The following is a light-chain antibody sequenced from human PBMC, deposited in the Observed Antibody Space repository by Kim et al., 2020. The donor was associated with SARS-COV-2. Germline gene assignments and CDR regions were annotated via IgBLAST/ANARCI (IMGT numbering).Light chain of an antibody. CDR2: GKN. CDR3: NSRDSSGNHVV. Sequence: SSELTQDPAVSVALGQTARITCQGDILRSYYASWYQQKPGQAPVLVIYGKNNRPSAIPDRFSGSSSGNTASLTITGAQAEDEAYYYCNSRDSSGNHVVFG. J-gene: IGLJ2*01. CDR1: ILRSYY. V-gene: IGLV3-19*01.